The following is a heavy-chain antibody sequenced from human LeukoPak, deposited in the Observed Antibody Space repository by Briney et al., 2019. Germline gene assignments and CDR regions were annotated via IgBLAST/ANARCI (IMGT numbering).Heavy chain of an antibody. V-gene: IGHV4-4*02. CDR2: IYHSGST. Sequence: SETLSLTCAVSGGFISSSNWWSWVRQPPGKGLEWIGEIYHSGSTNYNPSLKSRVTISVDKSKNQFSLKLSSVTAADTAVYYCASCSSSCRAPYYWGQGTLVTVSS. D-gene: IGHD6-13*01. J-gene: IGHJ4*02. CDR3: ASCSSSCRAPYY. CDR1: GGFISSSNW.